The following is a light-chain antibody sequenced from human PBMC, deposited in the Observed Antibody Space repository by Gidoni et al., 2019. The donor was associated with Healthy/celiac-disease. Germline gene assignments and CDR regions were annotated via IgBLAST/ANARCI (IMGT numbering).Light chain of an antibody. CDR2: WAS. CDR3: QQYYSPPFT. Sequence: DIVLTHSPDSLTLSLGARATINCRSSQSLLYSSNNINYLAWYQQKPGQPPKLLFYWASTRESGVPDRFSGSGSGTDFTLTISSLQAEDVAVYYCQQYYSPPFTFXPXTKVDIK. J-gene: IGKJ3*01. V-gene: IGKV4-1*01. CDR1: QSLLYSSNNINY.